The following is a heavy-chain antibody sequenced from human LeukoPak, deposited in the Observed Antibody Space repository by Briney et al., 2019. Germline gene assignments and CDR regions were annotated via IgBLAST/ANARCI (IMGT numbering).Heavy chain of an antibody. CDR3: ASPEVDSSGYYDY. CDR2: INHSGST. D-gene: IGHD3-22*01. CDR1: GGSFSGYY. J-gene: IGHJ4*02. V-gene: IGHV4-34*01. Sequence: PSETLSLTCAVYGGSFSGYYWSWIRQPPGKGLEWIGEINHSGSTNYNPSLKSRVTISVDTSKNQFSLKLSSVTAADTAVYYCASPEVDSSGYYDYWGQGTLVTVSS.